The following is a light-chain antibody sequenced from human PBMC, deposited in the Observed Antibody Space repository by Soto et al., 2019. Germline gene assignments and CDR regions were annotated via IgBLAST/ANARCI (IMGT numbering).Light chain of an antibody. CDR1: GSNIGSNY. J-gene: IGLJ2*01. CDR3: AAWDDTLKGLV. CDR2: RAS. V-gene: IGLV1-47*01. Sequence: SVLTQPPSASGTPGQRVTISCSGSGSNIGSNYVYWYQQVPGTAPRLLMYRASQRPSGVPDRFSGSKSGTSASLAISGLRSEDEADYYCAAWDDTLKGLVFGGGTKLTVL.